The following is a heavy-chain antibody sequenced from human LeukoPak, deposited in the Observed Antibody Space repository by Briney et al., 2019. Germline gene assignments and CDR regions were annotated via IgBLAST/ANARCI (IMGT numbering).Heavy chain of an antibody. J-gene: IGHJ4*02. CDR3: ASLGYDGSALHHFDY. CDR1: GGSFSGYY. Sequence: SETLSLTCAVYGGSFSGYYWSWIRQPPGKGLEWIGEINHSGSTNYNPSLKRRVTISVDTSKNQFSLKLRSVTAADTAVYYCASLGYDGSALHHFDYWGQGTLVTVSS. V-gene: IGHV4-34*01. D-gene: IGHD3-22*01. CDR2: INHSGST.